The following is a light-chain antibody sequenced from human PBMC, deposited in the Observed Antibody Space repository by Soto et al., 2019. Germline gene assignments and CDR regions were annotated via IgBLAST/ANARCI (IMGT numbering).Light chain of an antibody. Sequence: DIQMTQSPSSLSASVGYSFTITCRASQTISNYLNWYQKKPGKAPNLLIYAASNLQSGVPSRFSGSGSGTEFTLTISSLQPEDFATYYCQQSYSTPPRLTFGPGTTGDIK. CDR1: QTISNY. J-gene: IGKJ3*01. CDR2: AAS. V-gene: IGKV1-39*01. CDR3: QQSYSTPPRLT.